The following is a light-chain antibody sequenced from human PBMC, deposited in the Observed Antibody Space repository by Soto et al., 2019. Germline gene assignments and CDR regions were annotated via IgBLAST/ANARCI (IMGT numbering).Light chain of an antibody. V-gene: IGKV3-20*01. CDR1: QTVTNNY. CDR2: GAS. J-gene: IGKJ5*01. Sequence: EIVLTQSPGTLSLSPGERATLSCRASQTVTNNYLAWYQQKPGQAPRLVMSGASNRATGIPDRFSGGGSETDFTLTISRLEPEDFAVYYCQQSDSSYTFGQGTRLEIK. CDR3: QQSDSSYT.